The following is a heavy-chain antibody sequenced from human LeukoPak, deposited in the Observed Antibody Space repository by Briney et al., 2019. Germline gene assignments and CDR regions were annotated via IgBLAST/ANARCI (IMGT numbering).Heavy chain of an antibody. D-gene: IGHD3-16*02. CDR2: INGDGCST. CDR3: AKGVSIADY. Sequence: PGGSLRLSCAPSGFTFDDYAMYWVREAPGTSLEWVSLINGDGCSTYYADSVKGRFTISRDNSKNSLYLQMNSLRTEDTALYYCAKGVSIADYWGQGTLVTVYS. CDR1: GFTFDDYA. V-gene: IGHV3-43*02. J-gene: IGHJ4*02.